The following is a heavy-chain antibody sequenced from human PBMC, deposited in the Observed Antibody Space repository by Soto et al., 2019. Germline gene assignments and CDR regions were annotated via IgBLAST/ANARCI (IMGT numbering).Heavy chain of an antibody. D-gene: IGHD4-17*01. V-gene: IGHV4-31*02. CDR2: IYYSGNT. CDR3: ARGAADYGDAFDI. J-gene: IGHJ3*02. Sequence: CTWIRQHPVRGLEWIAYIYYSGNTFYNPSLKSRLTISLDTPKNQFSLNLTSVTAADTAVYYCARGAADYGDAFDIWGQGTMVTVSS.